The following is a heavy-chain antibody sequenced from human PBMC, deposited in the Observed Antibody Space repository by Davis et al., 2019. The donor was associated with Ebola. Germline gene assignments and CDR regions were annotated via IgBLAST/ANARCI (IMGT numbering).Heavy chain of an antibody. CDR1: GFTFNSYG. Sequence: GGSLRLSCAASGFTFNSYGMHWVRQAPGKGLEWVSTLGTSADTYYADSVKGRFTISRDNSKNTLYLQMNGLRVEDTAIYYCAKDTSNIWFDIWGQGTNVTVSS. V-gene: IGHV3-23*01. J-gene: IGHJ3*02. CDR2: LGTSADT. D-gene: IGHD1-26*01. CDR3: AKDTSNIWFDI.